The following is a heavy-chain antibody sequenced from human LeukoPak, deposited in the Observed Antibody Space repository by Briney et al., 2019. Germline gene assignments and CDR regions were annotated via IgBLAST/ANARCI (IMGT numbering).Heavy chain of an antibody. CDR2: IYYSGST. J-gene: IGHJ3*02. Sequence: SETLSLTCTVSGGSISSYYWSWIRQPPGKGLEWIGYIYYSGSTNYNHSLKSRVTISVDTSKNQFSLKLSPVTAADTAVYYCARHYGDYEDDAFDIWGQGTMVTVSS. CDR1: GGSISSYY. CDR3: ARHYGDYEDDAFDI. V-gene: IGHV4-59*01. D-gene: IGHD4-17*01.